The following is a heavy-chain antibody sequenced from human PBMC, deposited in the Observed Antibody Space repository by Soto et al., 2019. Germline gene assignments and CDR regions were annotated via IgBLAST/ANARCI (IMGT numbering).Heavy chain of an antibody. CDR3: ARLSAHGREYYLDY. J-gene: IGHJ4*02. Sequence: GGSLRLSCAASGFSFSTFSMTWVRQAPGKGLEWVANIKVDGSEKTYEDSVKGRFTISRDNAKNSLYLEMNSLSAEDTAVYYCARLSAHGREYYLDYWGQGTLVTVSS. D-gene: IGHD3-16*01. V-gene: IGHV3-7*03. CDR2: IKVDGSEK. CDR1: GFSFSTFS.